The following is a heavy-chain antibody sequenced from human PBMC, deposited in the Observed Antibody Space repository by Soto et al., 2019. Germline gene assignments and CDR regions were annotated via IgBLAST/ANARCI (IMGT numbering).Heavy chain of an antibody. Sequence: AGGSLRLSCAASGFPFSIYEMNWVRQAPGKGLEWISYISESGTSMYYADAVKGRFAISRDNAQNSLYLQMNSLRIEDTAVYYCARDQEVHDSRGHKIRAMDVWGQGTTVTVSS. CDR2: ISESGTSM. CDR1: GFPFSIYE. CDR3: ARDQEVHDSRGHKIRAMDV. V-gene: IGHV3-48*03. D-gene: IGHD6-19*01. J-gene: IGHJ6*02.